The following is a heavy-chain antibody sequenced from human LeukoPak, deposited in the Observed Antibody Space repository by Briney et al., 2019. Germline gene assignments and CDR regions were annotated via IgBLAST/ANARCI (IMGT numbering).Heavy chain of an antibody. Sequence: GGSLRLSCAASGSSFSSYGMHWVRQAPGKGLEWVAVIWYDGSKEYYADSVKGRFIISRDNSKNTLYLQMNSLRAEDTAVYYCAKAPGPVLRYFDWFFDYWGQGTLVTVSS. D-gene: IGHD3-9*01. CDR3: AKAPGPVLRYFDWFFDY. CDR2: IWYDGSKE. J-gene: IGHJ4*02. V-gene: IGHV3-30*02. CDR1: GSSFSSYG.